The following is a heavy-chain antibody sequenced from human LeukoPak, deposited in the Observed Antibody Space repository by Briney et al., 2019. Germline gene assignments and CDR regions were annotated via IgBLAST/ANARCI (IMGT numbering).Heavy chain of an antibody. Sequence: PGGSPRLSCAASGFTVSSNNMSWVRQAPGKGLEWVSVIYSGGSTYYADSVKGRFTISRDNSKNTLYLQMSSLRAEDTAVYYCARDRSECSGGSCYSGGFDYGGQGTLVTVS. J-gene: IGHJ4*02. CDR2: IYSGGST. CDR3: ARDRSECSGGSCYSGGFDY. V-gene: IGHV3-53*01. D-gene: IGHD2-15*01. CDR1: GFTVSSNN.